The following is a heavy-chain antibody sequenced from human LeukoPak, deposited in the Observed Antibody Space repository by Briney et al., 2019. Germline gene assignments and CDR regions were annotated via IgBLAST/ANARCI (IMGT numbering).Heavy chain of an antibody. D-gene: IGHD2-15*01. CDR1: GGSFSGYY. CDR2: INHSGST. V-gene: IGHV4-34*01. Sequence: SETLSLTCAVYGGSFSGYYWSWIRQPPGKGLEWIGEINHSGSTNYNPSLKSRVTISVDTSKNQFSLKLSSVTAADTAVYYCARRVVVVAALSNWFDPWGQGTLVTVSS. CDR3: ARRVVVVAALSNWFDP. J-gene: IGHJ5*02.